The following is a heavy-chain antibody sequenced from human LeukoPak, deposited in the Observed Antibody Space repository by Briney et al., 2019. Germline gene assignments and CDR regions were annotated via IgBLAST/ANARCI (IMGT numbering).Heavy chain of an antibody. CDR2: ISSRSSNI. D-gene: IGHD3-16*01. Sequence: PGGSLRLSCAASGFTFSSYSMNWVRQAPGKGLEWVSYISSRSSNIYYADSVKGRFTISRDNAKNSLYPQMNSLRDEDTAVYYCARIPGGYYYAMDVWGQGTTVTVSS. V-gene: IGHV3-48*02. CDR1: GFTFSSYS. J-gene: IGHJ6*02. CDR3: ARIPGGYYYAMDV.